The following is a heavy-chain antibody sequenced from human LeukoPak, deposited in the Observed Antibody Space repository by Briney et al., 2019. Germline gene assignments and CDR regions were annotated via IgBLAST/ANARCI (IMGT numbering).Heavy chain of an antibody. CDR3: AKVLANYVYAFDY. V-gene: IGHV3-23*01. Sequence: GGSLRLSCAAYGFTFSSYAMSWVRQAPGKGLEWVSAISGSGGSTYYADSVKGRFTISRDNSKNTLYLQMNSLRAEDTAVYYCAKVLANYVYAFDYWGQGTLVTVSS. D-gene: IGHD4/OR15-4a*01. CDR2: ISGSGGST. J-gene: IGHJ4*02. CDR1: GFTFSSYA.